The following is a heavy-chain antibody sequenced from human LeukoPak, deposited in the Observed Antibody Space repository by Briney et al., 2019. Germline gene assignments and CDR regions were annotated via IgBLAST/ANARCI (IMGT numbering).Heavy chain of an antibody. Sequence: PGRSLRLSCAASGFTFSSYAMHWVRQAPGKGLEWVAVISYDGSNKYYADSVKGRFTISRDNSKNTLYLQMNSLRAEDTAVYYCARDLEKMATIEVGYWGQGTLVTVSS. CDR3: ARDLEKMATIEVGY. D-gene: IGHD5-24*01. J-gene: IGHJ4*02. CDR2: ISYDGSNK. CDR1: GFTFSSYA. V-gene: IGHV3-30-3*01.